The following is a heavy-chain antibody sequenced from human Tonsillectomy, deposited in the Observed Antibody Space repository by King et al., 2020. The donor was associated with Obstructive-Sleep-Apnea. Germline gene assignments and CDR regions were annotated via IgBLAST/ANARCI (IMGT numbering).Heavy chain of an antibody. CDR1: GFIFDEYA. CDR3: AKDPSDYYYGMDV. D-gene: IGHD3-10*01. Sequence: VQLVESGGGLVQPGRSLRLSCAASGFIFDEYAMHWVRQAPGKGLEWVSGISWNSGSIGYADSVRGRFTISRDNAKNSLYLQMNSLRPEDTALYYGAKDPSDYYYGMDVWGQGTTVTVSS. J-gene: IGHJ6*02. V-gene: IGHV3-9*01. CDR2: ISWNSGSI.